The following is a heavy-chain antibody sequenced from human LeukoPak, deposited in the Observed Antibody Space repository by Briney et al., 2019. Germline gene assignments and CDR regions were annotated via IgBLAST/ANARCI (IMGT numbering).Heavy chain of an antibody. CDR2: IYYSGST. J-gene: IGHJ5*02. D-gene: IGHD1-26*01. CDR3: ARDQSGEWELLSGWWFDP. CDR1: GGSISSSSYY. Sequence: SETLSLTCTVSGGSISSSSYYWGWLRQPPGTGLEWIGSIYYSGSTYYNPSLKSRVTISVDTSKNQFSLKVSSVTAADTAVYYCARDQSGEWELLSGWWFDPWGQGTLVTVSS. V-gene: IGHV4-39*07.